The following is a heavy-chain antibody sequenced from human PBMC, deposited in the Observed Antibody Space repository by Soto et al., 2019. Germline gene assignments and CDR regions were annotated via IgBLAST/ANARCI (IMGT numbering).Heavy chain of an antibody. V-gene: IGHV4-4*02. J-gene: IGHJ4*02. CDR3: ERNGNTGTFDY. CDR2: IYHSGST. CDR1: GGSISSSNW. Sequence: PSETLSLTCAVSGGSISSSNWWSWVRQPPGKGLEWIGEIYHSGSTNYNPSLKSRVTISVDKSKNQFSLKLSSVTAADTDVYYGERNGNTGTFDYWGQGTLVTVSS. D-gene: IGHD7-27*01.